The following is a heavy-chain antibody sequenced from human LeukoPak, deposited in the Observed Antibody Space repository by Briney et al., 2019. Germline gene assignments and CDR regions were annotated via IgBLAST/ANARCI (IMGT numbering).Heavy chain of an antibody. CDR2: ISSSSSYI. CDR3: AREHSGSYLDY. J-gene: IGHJ4*02. D-gene: IGHD1-26*01. V-gene: IGHV3-21*04. CDR1: GFTFSSYS. Sequence: GGSLRLSCAASGFTFSSYSMNWVRQAPGNGLEWVSSISSSSSYIYYADSVKGRFTISRDNAKNSLYLQMNGLRAEDTAVYYCAREHSGSYLDYWGQGTLVTVSS.